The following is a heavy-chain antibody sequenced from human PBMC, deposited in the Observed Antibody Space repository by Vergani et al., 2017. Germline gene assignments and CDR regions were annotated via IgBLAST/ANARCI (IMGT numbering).Heavy chain of an antibody. CDR1: GFSLSSGGMR. CDR2: IFSNDEK. D-gene: IGHD5-24*01. J-gene: IGHJ4*02. Sequence: QVPLKESGPALVKPTQTLTLTCSLSGFSLSSGGMRVSWIRQPPGKALEWLAHIFSNDEKSYSTSLKSRLAISKDSSKSQVVLTMTNMDPVDTATYYCARIGGRWLPEDFWGQGTLVTVSS. V-gene: IGHV2-26*01. CDR3: ARIGGRWLPEDF.